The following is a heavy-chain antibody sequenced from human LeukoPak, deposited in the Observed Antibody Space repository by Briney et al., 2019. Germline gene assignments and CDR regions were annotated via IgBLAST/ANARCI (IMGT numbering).Heavy chain of an antibody. D-gene: IGHD2-2*01. CDR2: IWYDGSYE. CDR1: GFTFRSYG. J-gene: IGHJ4*02. Sequence: GGSLRLSCAASGFTFRSYGMHWVRQAPGKGLEWVAVIWYDGSYEYYADSVRGRFTISRDNSKNTLYLQMNSLRAEGTAVYYCARGYCSSTSCYALDYWGQGTLVTVSS. V-gene: IGHV3-33*01. CDR3: ARGYCSSTSCYALDY.